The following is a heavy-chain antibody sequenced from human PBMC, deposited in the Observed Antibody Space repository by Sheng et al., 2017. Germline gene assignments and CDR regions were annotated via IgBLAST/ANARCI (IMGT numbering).Heavy chain of an antibody. J-gene: IGHJ4*02. CDR1: GYSISTGYY. CDR3: AKYDVSNWVSDS. V-gene: IGHV4-38-2*02. D-gene: IGHD3-22*01. Sequence: QVQLQESGPGLVKPSETLSLTCIVSGYSISTGYYWGWIRQPPGKGLEWIGTIYHSGTTFYNPSLKSRVSISVDTSTNKFSLKLNSVTATDTAVYYCAKYDVSNWVSDSWGQGTLVTVSS. CDR2: IYHSGTT.